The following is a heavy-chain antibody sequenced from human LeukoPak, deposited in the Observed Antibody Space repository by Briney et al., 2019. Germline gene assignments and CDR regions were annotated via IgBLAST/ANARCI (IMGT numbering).Heavy chain of an antibody. V-gene: IGHV3-48*01. CDR2: ISSSSSTI. J-gene: IGHJ4*02. Sequence: GGSLRLSCAASGFTFSSYSMNWVRQAPGKGLEWVSYISSSSSTIYYADSVKGRFTISRDNAKNSLYLQMNSLRAEDTAVYYCAGDSDYGGYSRFDYWGQGTLVTVSS. CDR1: GFTFSSYS. CDR3: AGDSDYGGYSRFDY. D-gene: IGHD4-17*01.